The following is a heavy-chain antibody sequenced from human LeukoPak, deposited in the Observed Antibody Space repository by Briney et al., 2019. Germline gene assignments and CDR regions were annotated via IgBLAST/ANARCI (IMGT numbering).Heavy chain of an antibody. D-gene: IGHD3-22*01. CDR2: IRSKAYGGTT. CDR1: RFTFGDYA. Sequence: GGSLRLSCTASRFTFGDYAMSWFRQAPGKGLEWVGFIRSKAYGGTTEYAASVKGRFTISRDDSKSIAYLQMNSLKTEDTAVYYCTRDLAPDDYYDSSGSNYYGMDVWGQGTTVTVSS. V-gene: IGHV3-49*03. J-gene: IGHJ6*02. CDR3: TRDLAPDDYYDSSGSNYYGMDV.